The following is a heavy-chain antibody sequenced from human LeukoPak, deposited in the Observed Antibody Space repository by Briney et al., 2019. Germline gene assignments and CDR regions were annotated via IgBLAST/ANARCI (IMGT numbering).Heavy chain of an antibody. D-gene: IGHD4-17*01. V-gene: IGHV1-69*01. CDR2: IIPIFGTA. J-gene: IGHJ6*03. CDR1: GGTFSSYA. Sequence: ASVKVSCKASGGTFSSYAISWVRQAPGQGLEWMGGIIPIFGTANYAQKFQGRVTITADESTSTAYMELSSLRSEDTAVYYCARGFLTVTPFLHYCYYYMDVWGKGTTVTVSS. CDR3: ARGFLTVTPFLHYCYYYMDV.